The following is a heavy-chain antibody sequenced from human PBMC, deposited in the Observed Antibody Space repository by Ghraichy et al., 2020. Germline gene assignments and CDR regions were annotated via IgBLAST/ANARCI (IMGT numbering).Heavy chain of an antibody. CDR3: AKDLAVAGTNWFDP. V-gene: IGHV3-23*01. Sequence: GGSLRLSCAASGFTFSSYAMSWVRQAPGKGLEWVSDISGSGGSTYYADSVKGRFTISRDNSKKTLYLQMNSLRAEDTAVYYCAKDLAVAGTNWFDPWGQGTLVTVSS. D-gene: IGHD6-19*01. CDR2: ISGSGGST. CDR1: GFTFSSYA. J-gene: IGHJ5*02.